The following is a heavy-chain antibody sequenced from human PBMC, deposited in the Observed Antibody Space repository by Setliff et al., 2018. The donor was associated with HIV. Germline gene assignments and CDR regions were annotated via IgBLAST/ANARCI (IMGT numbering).Heavy chain of an antibody. V-gene: IGHV3-15*01. CDR3: TTDLGSGKFSWNNN. D-gene: IGHD1-26*01. Sequence: LRLSCAAAGFTFSNAWMTWVRQAPGKGLEWVARIRNKKNGGTTYYAAPVEGRFTISRDDSKNTLSLQMNSLKTEDTAIYYCTTDLGSGKFSWNNNWGQGTLVTVSS. J-gene: IGHJ4*02. CDR1: GFTFSNAW. CDR2: IRNKKNGGTT.